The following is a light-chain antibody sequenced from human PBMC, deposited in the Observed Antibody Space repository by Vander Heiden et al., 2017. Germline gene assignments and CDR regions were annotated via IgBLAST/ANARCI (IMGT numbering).Light chain of an antibody. CDR1: QSVSGN. CDR2: GAS. Sequence: EIVMTQSPATLSASPGESATLPCRASQSVSGNLAWYQQKPGQAPRLLIYGASTRATGIPARFSGSGSGTEYTLTISSLQSEDLAVYYCQQYYNWPRTFGQGTKVEIK. V-gene: IGKV3-15*01. J-gene: IGKJ1*01. CDR3: QQYYNWPRT.